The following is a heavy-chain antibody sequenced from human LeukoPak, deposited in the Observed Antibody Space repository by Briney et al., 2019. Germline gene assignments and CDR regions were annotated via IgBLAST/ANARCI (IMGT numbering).Heavy chain of an antibody. J-gene: IGHJ1*01. V-gene: IGHV4-59*08. CDR3: ARAYGGNSQYFQH. CDR1: GGSISSYY. D-gene: IGHD4-23*01. CDR2: IYYSGST. Sequence: PSETLSLTCTVSGGSISSYYWSWIRQPPGKGLEWIGYIYYSGSTNYNPSLKSRVTMSVDTSKNQFSLKLSSVTAADTAVYYCARAYGGNSQYFQHWGQGTLVTVSS.